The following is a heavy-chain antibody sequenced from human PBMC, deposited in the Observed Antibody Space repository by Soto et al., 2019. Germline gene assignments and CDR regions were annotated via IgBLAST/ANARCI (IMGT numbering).Heavy chain of an antibody. J-gene: IGHJ4*02. V-gene: IGHV3-33*01. Sequence: PGGSLRLSCSASGLRFSNHGMDWVRKAPGKGLEWVAVIWYDGSKENYADSVKGRFSISRDNSEDTLFLQMNSLRVEDTAVYHCVRWEGADSSGYYPTWGQGTLVTVSS. CDR2: IWYDGSKE. CDR1: GLRFSNHG. CDR3: VRWEGADSSGYYPT. D-gene: IGHD3-22*01.